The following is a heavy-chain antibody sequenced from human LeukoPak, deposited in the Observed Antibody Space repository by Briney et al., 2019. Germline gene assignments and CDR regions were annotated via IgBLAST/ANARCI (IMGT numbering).Heavy chain of an antibody. CDR2: IIPIFGTA. J-gene: IGHJ6*03. CDR1: GGTFSSYA. CDR3: ARDSTILGVDRYYYYYMDV. Sequence: ASVKVSCKASGGTFSSYAISWVRQAPGQGLEWMGGIIPIFGTANYAQKFQGRVTITTDESTSTAYMELSSLRSEDTAVYYCARDSTILGVDRYYYYYMDVWGKGTTVTVSS. V-gene: IGHV1-69*05. D-gene: IGHD3-3*01.